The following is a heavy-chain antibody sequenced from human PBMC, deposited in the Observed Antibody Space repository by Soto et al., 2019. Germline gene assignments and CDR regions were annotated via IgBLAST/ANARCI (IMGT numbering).Heavy chain of an antibody. CDR3: TREGRGGNFDH. V-gene: IGHV1-69*05. CDR2: IVPIFDKA. Sequence: QVQLVQSGAEVKKPGSSVKVSCKVSGGTFSTNGISWVRQAPGKGLEWMGAIVPIFDKANYAQKFQGRLTXXXXXXXXXXXXXXXXLTXXXXXXXFCTREGRGGNFDHWGQGTLVTVSS. J-gene: IGHJ4*02. D-gene: IGHD2-15*01. CDR1: GGTFSTNG.